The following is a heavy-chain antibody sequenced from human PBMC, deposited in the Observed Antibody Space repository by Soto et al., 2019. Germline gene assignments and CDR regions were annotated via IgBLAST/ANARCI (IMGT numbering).Heavy chain of an antibody. CDR2: IWYDGSNK. CDR3: ARDLSGPLDY. V-gene: IGHV3-33*01. CDR1: GFTFSNYG. J-gene: IGHJ4*02. Sequence: QVQLVESGGGVVQPGRSLRLSCAASGFTFSNYGMHWVRQAPGTGLEWVALIWYDGSNKYYADSVKGRFTISRDISKNTLYLQMNSLRAEDTAVYYCARDLSGPLDYWGQGTPVTVSS. D-gene: IGHD3-16*02.